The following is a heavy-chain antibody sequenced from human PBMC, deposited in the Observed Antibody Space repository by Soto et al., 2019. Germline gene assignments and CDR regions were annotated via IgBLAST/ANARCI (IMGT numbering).Heavy chain of an antibody. V-gene: IGHV1-69*13. J-gene: IGHJ6*01. CDR1: GCTFSSYA. CDR3: AGGVDTAKVTSYYYYGMDL. CDR2: IIPILGTA. D-gene: IGHD5-18*01. Sequence: SVKVSCKASGCTFSSYAISWVRQAPGQGLEWMGGIIPILGTANYAQKFQGRVTITADESTSTAYMELSSLRSEDTAVYYCAGGVDTAKVTSYYYYGMDLWGQG.